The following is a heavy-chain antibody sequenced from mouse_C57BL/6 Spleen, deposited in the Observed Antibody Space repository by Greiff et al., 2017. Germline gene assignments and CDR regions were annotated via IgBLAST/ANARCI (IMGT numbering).Heavy chain of an antibody. J-gene: IGHJ2*01. V-gene: IGHV3-6*01. Sequence: EVKLQESGPGLVKPSQSLSLTCSVTGYSITSGYYWNWIRQFPGNKLEWMGYISYDGSNNYNPSLKNRSSITRDTSKNQFFLKLNSVTTEDTATYYCARGSTVVDTDYWGQGTTLTVSS. CDR2: ISYDGSN. D-gene: IGHD1-1*01. CDR3: ARGSTVVDTDY. CDR1: GYSITSGYY.